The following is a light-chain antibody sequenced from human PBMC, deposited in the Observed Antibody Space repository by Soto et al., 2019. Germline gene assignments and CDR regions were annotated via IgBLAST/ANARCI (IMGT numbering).Light chain of an antibody. Sequence: DIQLTQSPSFLSASVGDRVTITCRASQGISSYLAWYQQKPGKAPKLLIYAASTLQSGVPSRFSGSGSGKDITLTSSSLQPEDFATYYCQQINSYPYTFGQGTKLEIK. CDR1: QGISSY. CDR3: QQINSYPYT. CDR2: AAS. J-gene: IGKJ2*01. V-gene: IGKV1-9*01.